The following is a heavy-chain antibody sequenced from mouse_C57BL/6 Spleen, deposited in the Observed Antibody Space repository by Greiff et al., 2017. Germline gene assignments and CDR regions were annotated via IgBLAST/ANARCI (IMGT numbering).Heavy chain of an antibody. CDR2: SRNKANDNTT. J-gene: IGHJ3*01. CDR3: AGDARYYPFAY. Sequence: EVNVVESGGGLVQSGRSLRLSCATSGFTFSDFYMEWVRQAPGKGLEWIAASRNKANDNTTEYSASVKGRFIVSRDTSQSILYLQMNALRAEDAAICYCAGDARYYPFAYWGQGTLVTVSA. V-gene: IGHV7-1*01. CDR1: GFTFSDFY. D-gene: IGHD1-1*02.